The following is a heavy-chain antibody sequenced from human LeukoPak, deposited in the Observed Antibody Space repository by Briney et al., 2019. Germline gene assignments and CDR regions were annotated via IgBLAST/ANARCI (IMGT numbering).Heavy chain of an antibody. V-gene: IGHV5-51*01. D-gene: IGHD6-6*01. J-gene: IGHJ6*03. Sequence: GESLKISCKGSGYSFSNYWIGWVRQMPGKGLEWMGIIYPGDSDTRYSPSFQAQVTISADKSISTAYLQWSSLQASDTAMYYCARHRQQLVRIRDYYYYYMDVWGKGTTVTVSS. CDR1: GYSFSNYW. CDR2: IYPGDSDT. CDR3: ARHRQQLVRIRDYYYYYMDV.